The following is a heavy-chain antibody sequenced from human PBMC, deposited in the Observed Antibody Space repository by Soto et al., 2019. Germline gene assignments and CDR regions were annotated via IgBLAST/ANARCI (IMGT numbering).Heavy chain of an antibody. Sequence: EVQLVESGGALVKPGGSLRLSCSSSGLYLSNAWINWVRQAPGKGLEWVGRIKSQGSGGTADTAAPVKGRFIISRDDSRNRGDLQMDSLKVEDTGGYYCMSDHADNGYWGQGTLVTVSS. D-gene: IGHD2-8*01. J-gene: IGHJ4*02. CDR3: MSDHADNGY. V-gene: IGHV3-15*07. CDR2: IKSQGSGGTA. CDR1: GLYLSNAW.